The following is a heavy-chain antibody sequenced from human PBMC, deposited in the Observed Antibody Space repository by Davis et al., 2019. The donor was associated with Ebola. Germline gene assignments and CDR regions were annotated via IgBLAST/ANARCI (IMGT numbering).Heavy chain of an antibody. CDR1: GFTFSSYS. Sequence: GESLKISCAASGFTFSSYSMNWVRQAPGKGLEWVSSISSSSSYIYYADSVKGRFTISRDNAKNSLYLQMNSLRAEDTAVYYCARDEGSTVVTPGVYGMDVWGQGTTVTVSS. CDR2: ISSSSSYI. J-gene: IGHJ6*02. D-gene: IGHD4-23*01. V-gene: IGHV3-21*01. CDR3: ARDEGSTVVTPGVYGMDV.